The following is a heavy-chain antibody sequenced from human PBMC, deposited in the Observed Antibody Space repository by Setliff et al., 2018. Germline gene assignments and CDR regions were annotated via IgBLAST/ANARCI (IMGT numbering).Heavy chain of an antibody. CDR1: TFTFTKYA. Sequence: LRLSCVASTFTFTKYAVTWVRQAPGKGLEWVSSIHVGGGTTYYADSVQGRFTISRDNSRNTLYLQMNSLRAEDTASYYCARDPNGDYVGSFDPWGQGILVTVSS. J-gene: IGHJ5*02. V-gene: IGHV3-23*01. D-gene: IGHD4-17*01. CDR3: ARDPNGDYVGSFDP. CDR2: IHVGGGTT.